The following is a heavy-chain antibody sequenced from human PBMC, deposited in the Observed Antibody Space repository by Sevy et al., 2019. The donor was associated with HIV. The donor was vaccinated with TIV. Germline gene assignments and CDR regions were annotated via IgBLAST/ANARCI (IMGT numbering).Heavy chain of an antibody. Sequence: ASVKVSCKASGYTFTDYEINWVRQASGQGLEWMGWVIPNSGQTAYAQKFQGRVTMTTSTSTGTAYMELSGLRSEDTATYYCATFVSCGGACYYLHYWGQGTLVTVSS. CDR2: VIPNSGQT. V-gene: IGHV1-8*01. CDR3: ATFVSCGGACYYLHY. CDR1: GYTFTDYE. D-gene: IGHD2-21*02. J-gene: IGHJ4*02.